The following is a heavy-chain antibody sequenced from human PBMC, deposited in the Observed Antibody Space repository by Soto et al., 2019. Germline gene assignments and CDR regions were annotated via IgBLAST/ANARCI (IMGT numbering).Heavy chain of an antibody. V-gene: IGHV4-59*01. CDR2: IYYSGST. Sequence: SETLSLTCTVSGGSISSYYWSWIRQPPGKGLEWIGYIYYSGSTNYNPSLKSRVTISVDTSKNQFSLKLSSVTAADTAVYYCARRYGRNFDDWGQGTLVTVSS. D-gene: IGHD1-20*01. CDR1: GGSISSYY. J-gene: IGHJ4*02. CDR3: ARRYGRNFDD.